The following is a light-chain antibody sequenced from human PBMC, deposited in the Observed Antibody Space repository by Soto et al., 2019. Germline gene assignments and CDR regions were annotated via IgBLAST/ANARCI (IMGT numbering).Light chain of an antibody. CDR3: QQSSSTLFT. Sequence: DLQMTQSPSSLSASVGDRVTITCRASQSISSYLNWYQQKPGKAPKLLIYTASSLQSGVPSRFSGSGSGTDFTLTISSLQPEDFATYYCQQSSSTLFTFGPGTKVDIK. J-gene: IGKJ3*01. V-gene: IGKV1-39*01. CDR2: TAS. CDR1: QSISSY.